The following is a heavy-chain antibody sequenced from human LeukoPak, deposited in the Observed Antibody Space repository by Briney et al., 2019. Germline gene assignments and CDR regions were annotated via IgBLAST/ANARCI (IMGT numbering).Heavy chain of an antibody. V-gene: IGHV4-59*01. Sequence: SETLSLTCTVSGGSISCYYWSWIRQPPGKGLEWIGYIYYSGSTNYNPSLKSRVTISVDTSKNQFSLKLSSVTAADTAVYYCARLRYCSGGSCYFTPSYFDYWGQGTLVTVSS. CDR1: GGSISCYY. D-gene: IGHD2-15*01. CDR3: ARLRYCSGGSCYFTPSYFDY. J-gene: IGHJ4*02. CDR2: IYYSGST.